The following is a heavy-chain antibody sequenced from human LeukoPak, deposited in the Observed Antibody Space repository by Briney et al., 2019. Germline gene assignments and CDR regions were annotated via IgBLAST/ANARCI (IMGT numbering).Heavy chain of an antibody. D-gene: IGHD2-2*02. Sequence: ATVKVSCKASGYTFTNYGFSWVRQAPGQGLEWVGWISAYNGKTYYAQKLQGRVTMTTDTSTSTAYMELRSLRSDDRAVFYCARGPRSYSTSWYSDSWGQGTLVTVSS. CDR3: ARGPRSYSTSWYSDS. CDR1: GYTFTNYG. V-gene: IGHV1-18*01. J-gene: IGHJ4*02. CDR2: ISAYNGKT.